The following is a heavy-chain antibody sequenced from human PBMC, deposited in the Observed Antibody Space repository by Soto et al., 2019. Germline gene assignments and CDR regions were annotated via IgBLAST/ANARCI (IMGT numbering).Heavy chain of an antibody. CDR2: IYYSGST. V-gene: IGHV4-59*08. CDR1: GGSISSYY. Sequence: SETLSLTCTVSGGSISSYYWRWIRQPPGKGLEWIGYIYYSGSTNYNPSFNSRVTISVDTSKNQFSLKLNSVTAADTAVYYCARHPPRGNSGWSFDYWGQGILVTVSS. J-gene: IGHJ4*02. CDR3: ARHPPRGNSGWSFDY. D-gene: IGHD6-19*01.